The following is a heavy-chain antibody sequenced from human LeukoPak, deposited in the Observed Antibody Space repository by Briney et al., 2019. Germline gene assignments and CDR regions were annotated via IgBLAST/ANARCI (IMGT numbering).Heavy chain of an antibody. CDR1: GFTFSSYS. Sequence: AGGSLRLSCAASGFTFSSYSMTWVRQVPGKGLEWVSSISSSSSYIYYADSVKGRFTISRDNAKNSLYLQMNSLRAEDTAVYYCARDGYGDSPLEYWGQGTLVTVSS. CDR3: ARDGYGDSPLEY. V-gene: IGHV3-21*01. J-gene: IGHJ4*02. D-gene: IGHD4-17*01. CDR2: ISSSSSYI.